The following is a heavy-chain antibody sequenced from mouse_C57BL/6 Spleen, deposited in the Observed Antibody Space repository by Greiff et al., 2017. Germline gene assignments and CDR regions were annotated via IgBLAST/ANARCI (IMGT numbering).Heavy chain of an antibody. Sequence: VQLQQPGAELVRPGTSVKLSCKASGYTFTTYWMHWVKQRPGQGLEWIGVIDPSDSYTNYNQKFKVKATLTVDTSSSTAYMQLSSLTSEDSAVYYCARTGTNYFDYWGQGTTLTVSS. CDR3: ARTGTNYFDY. J-gene: IGHJ2*01. CDR2: IDPSDSYT. CDR1: GYTFTTYW. D-gene: IGHD4-1*01. V-gene: IGHV1-59*01.